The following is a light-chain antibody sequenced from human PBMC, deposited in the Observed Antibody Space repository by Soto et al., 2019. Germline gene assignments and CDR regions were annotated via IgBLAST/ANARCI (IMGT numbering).Light chain of an antibody. CDR3: QQYGSSHWT. J-gene: IGKJ1*01. CDR1: QSVSSSY. CDR2: GAS. Sequence: EIVLTQSPGTLSLSPGERATLSCRASQSVSSSYLAWYQQKPGQAPRLLIYGASSRGTGIPDRFSGSGSGTDFTLTISRLEPEDFAVYYCQQYGSSHWTFGQGTKVEIK. V-gene: IGKV3-20*01.